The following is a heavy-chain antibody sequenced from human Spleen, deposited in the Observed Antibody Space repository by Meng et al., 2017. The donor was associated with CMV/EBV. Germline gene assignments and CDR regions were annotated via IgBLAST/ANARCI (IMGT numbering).Heavy chain of an antibody. CDR2: ISTSSSTI. CDR3: AREGRDLDL. CDR1: GFTFNRYS. Sequence: GGSLRLSCAASGFTFNRYSMNWVRQAPGKGLEWISDISTSSSTIYYADSVKGRFTISRDNAKKFLYLQMNFLGAEDTAVYFCAREGRDLDLWGQGALVTVSS. V-gene: IGHV3-48*04. D-gene: IGHD2-15*01. J-gene: IGHJ5*02.